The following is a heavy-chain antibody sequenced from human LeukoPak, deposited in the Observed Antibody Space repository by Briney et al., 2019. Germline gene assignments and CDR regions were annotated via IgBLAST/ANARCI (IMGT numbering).Heavy chain of an antibody. CDR2: ISTYNDNT. Sequence: ASVKVSCKTSGYTFTSYGISWVRQAPGQGLEWMGWISTYNDNTNYAQKLQGRVTMTTDTPTSTAYMELRSLRSDDTAVYYWSYQDSSGYYDFDYWGQGTLGTVSS. J-gene: IGHJ4*02. CDR1: GYTFTSYG. D-gene: IGHD3-22*01. V-gene: IGHV1-18*01. CDR3: SYQDSSGYYDFDY.